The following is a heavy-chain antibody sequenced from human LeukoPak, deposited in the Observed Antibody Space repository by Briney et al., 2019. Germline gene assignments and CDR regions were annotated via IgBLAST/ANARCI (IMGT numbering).Heavy chain of an antibody. CDR2: INPNSGGT. Sequence: ASVKVSCKASGYTFTGYYMHWVRQAPGQGLEWMGWINPNSGGTNYAQKFQGRVTMTRDTSISTAYMELSRLRSDDTAVYYCARGYSSSWFGRGVYYFDYWGQGTLVTVSS. J-gene: IGHJ4*02. CDR1: GYTFTGYY. CDR3: ARGYSSSWFGRGVYYFDY. V-gene: IGHV1-2*02. D-gene: IGHD6-13*01.